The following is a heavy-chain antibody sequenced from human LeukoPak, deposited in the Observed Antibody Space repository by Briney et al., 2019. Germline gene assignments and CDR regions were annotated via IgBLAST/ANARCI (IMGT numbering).Heavy chain of an antibody. Sequence: SLKVSCKASGGTFSSYAISWVRQAPGQGLEWMGRIIPILGIANYAQKFQGRVTITADKSTSTAYMELSSLRSEDTAVYYCAGGYYYDSSSNWGQGTLVTVSS. CDR2: IIPILGIA. D-gene: IGHD3-22*01. V-gene: IGHV1-69*04. CDR1: GGTFSSYA. J-gene: IGHJ4*02. CDR3: AGGYYYDSSSN.